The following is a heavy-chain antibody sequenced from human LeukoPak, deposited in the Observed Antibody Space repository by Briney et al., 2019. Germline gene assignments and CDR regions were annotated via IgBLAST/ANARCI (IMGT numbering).Heavy chain of an antibody. CDR1: GYTFTSYA. D-gene: IGHD2-2*01. V-gene: IGHV7-4-1*02. CDR2: INTNTGNP. Sequence: ASVKVSCKASGYTFTSYAMNWVRQAPGQGLEWMGWINTNTGNPTYAQGFTGRFVFSLDTSVSTAYLQISSLKAEDTAVYYCARDPQYQLPHPDYKTNWFDPWGQGTLVTVSS. J-gene: IGHJ5*02. CDR3: ARDPQYQLPHPDYKTNWFDP.